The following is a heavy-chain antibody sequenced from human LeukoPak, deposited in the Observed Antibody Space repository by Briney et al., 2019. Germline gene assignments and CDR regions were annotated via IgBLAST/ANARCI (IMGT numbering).Heavy chain of an antibody. CDR3: AKDIDYYDSSGYFDY. Sequence: GGSLRLPXAASGFTFDDYAMHWVRQSPGKGLEWVSLISGDGGSTYYADSVKGRFTISRDNSKNSLYLQMNSLRTEDTALYYCAKDIDYYDSSGYFDYWGQGTLVTVSS. V-gene: IGHV3-43*02. J-gene: IGHJ4*02. D-gene: IGHD3-22*01. CDR2: ISGDGGST. CDR1: GFTFDDYA.